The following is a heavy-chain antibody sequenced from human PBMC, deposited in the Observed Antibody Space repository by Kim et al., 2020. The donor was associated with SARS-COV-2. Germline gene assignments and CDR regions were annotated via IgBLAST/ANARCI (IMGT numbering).Heavy chain of an antibody. J-gene: IGHJ4*02. V-gene: IGHV1-69*01. D-gene: IGHD6-19*01. Sequence: FQGQVTITADESTSTAYMELSSLRSEDTAVYYCARAKDSSGWYVARYFDYWGQGTLVTVSS. CDR3: ARAKDSSGWYVARYFDY.